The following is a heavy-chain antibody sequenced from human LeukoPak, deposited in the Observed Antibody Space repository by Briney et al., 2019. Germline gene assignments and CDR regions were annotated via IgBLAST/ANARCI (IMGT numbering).Heavy chain of an antibody. CDR3: ARVRGYSYDSSDFDY. CDR1: GDSISYYY. Sequence: SETLSLTCTVSGDSISYYYWSWIRQPPGKGLEWIGKIYYSGNTNYNPSLKSRVTISVDTSQNQFSLKLSSVTGADTAVYYCARVRGYSYDSSDFDYWGQGTLVTVSS. D-gene: IGHD5-18*01. V-gene: IGHV4-59*01. J-gene: IGHJ4*02. CDR2: IYYSGNT.